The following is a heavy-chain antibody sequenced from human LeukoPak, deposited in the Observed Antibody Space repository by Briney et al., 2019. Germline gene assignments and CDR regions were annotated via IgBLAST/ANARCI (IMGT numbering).Heavy chain of an antibody. V-gene: IGHV4-61*02. CDR2: IYTSGST. Sequence: SSQTLSLTCTVSGGSISSGSYYWSWIRQPAGKGLEWIGRIYTSGSTNYNPSLKSRVTISVDTSKNQFSLKLASLTAADTAVYYCARHSAYDADAPGTPAWFDPWGQGTLVTVSS. J-gene: IGHJ5*02. D-gene: IGHD5-12*01. CDR3: ARHSAYDADAPGTPAWFDP. CDR1: GGSISSGSYY.